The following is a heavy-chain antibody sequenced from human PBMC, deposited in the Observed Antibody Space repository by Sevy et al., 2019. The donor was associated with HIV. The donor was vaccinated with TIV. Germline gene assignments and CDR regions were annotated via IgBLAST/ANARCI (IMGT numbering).Heavy chain of an antibody. J-gene: IGHJ6*02. CDR1: GFTFSSYG. D-gene: IGHD2-8*01. CDR2: ISYDGSNK. CDR3: AKYRGYCTNGVCPKYYYYGMDV. Sequence: GGSLRLSCAASGFTFSSYGMHWVRQAPGKGLEWVAVISYDGSNKYYADSVKGRFTISRDNSKNTLYLQMNSLRAEDPAVYYCAKYRGYCTNGVCPKYYYYGMDVWGQGTTVTVSS. V-gene: IGHV3-30*18.